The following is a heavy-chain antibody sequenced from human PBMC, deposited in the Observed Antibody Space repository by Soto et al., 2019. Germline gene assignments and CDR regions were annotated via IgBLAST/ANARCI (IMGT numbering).Heavy chain of an antibody. CDR1: AFTFSNYW. J-gene: IGHJ4*02. D-gene: IGHD6-19*01. V-gene: IGHV3-7*01. CDR3: AIVAYNNGWILDY. CDR2: IKQDSSER. Sequence: QPGGSLRLSXAASAFTFSNYWMSWVRQTPGRGLEWVANIKQDSSERSYVDSVKGRFTISRDNAKNSLYLQMNSLRGENTALYCCAIVAYNNGWILDYWGQGTLVTVSS.